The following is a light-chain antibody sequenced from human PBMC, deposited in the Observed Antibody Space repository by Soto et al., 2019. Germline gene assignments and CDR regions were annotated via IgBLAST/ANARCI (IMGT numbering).Light chain of an antibody. CDR3: AQIYTAQWT. CDR2: GAS. V-gene: IGKV1-39*01. J-gene: IGKJ1*01. Sequence: DIHVTQSPSSLPASLGERVTITYQASENIKNYLIWYQQKPGKAPKLLIYGASTLKTGVPSRFSGSGSGTDFTFTIGGLQPDDFATYYCAQIYTAQWTFGQGTRVDLK. CDR1: ENIKNY.